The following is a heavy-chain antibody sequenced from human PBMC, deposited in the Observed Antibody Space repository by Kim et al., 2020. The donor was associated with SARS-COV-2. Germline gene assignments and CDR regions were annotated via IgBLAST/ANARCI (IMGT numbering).Heavy chain of an antibody. V-gene: IGHV4-39*06. CDR3: ARASRTPLFNIDS. J-gene: IGHJ4*02. CDR2: ITSTVNT. Sequence: SETLSLTCSVSGDSVKNSSYYWGWLRQPPGRGLVYLSSITSTVNTFQNPSHKSRLTMSVAMSTSQFALRLMSVTAAATAVYYCARASRTPLFNIDSCDQGTLVTVSS. CDR1: GDSVKNSSYY.